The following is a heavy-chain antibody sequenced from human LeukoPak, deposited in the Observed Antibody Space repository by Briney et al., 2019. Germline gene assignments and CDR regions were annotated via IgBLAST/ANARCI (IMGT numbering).Heavy chain of an antibody. CDR3: ARVPGELSLDY. V-gene: IGHV1-2*02. D-gene: IGHD3-16*02. Sequence: ASVRVSCKASGYTFTGYYMHWVRQAPGQGLEWMEWINPNSGGTNYAQKFQGRVTMTRDTSISTAYMELSRLRSDDTAVYYCARVPGELSLDYWGQGTLVTVSS. CDR1: GYTFTGYY. J-gene: IGHJ4*02. CDR2: INPNSGGT.